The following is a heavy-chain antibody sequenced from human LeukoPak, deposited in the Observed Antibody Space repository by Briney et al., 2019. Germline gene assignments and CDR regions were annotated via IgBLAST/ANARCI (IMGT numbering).Heavy chain of an antibody. J-gene: IGHJ4*02. V-gene: IGHV1-24*01. Sequence: ASVKVSCKISGHALSDLSIHWVRQAPGRGPEWMGGFDPEVGDKMHAQKFQGRVAMTEDTSTDTAYMELNSLRSEDTAVYYCATDSDPWGPAAGTIDYWGQGTLVTVSS. CDR2: FDPEVGDK. D-gene: IGHD6-13*01. CDR1: GHALSDLS. CDR3: ATDSDPWGPAAGTIDY.